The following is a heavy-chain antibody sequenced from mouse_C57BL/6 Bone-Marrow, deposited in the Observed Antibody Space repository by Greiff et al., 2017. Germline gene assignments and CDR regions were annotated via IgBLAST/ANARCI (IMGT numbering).Heavy chain of an antibody. CDR3: ARTPFYYGSRGWYFDV. V-gene: IGHV3-6*01. Sequence: EVQLQQSGPGLVKPSQSLSLTCSVTGYSITSGYYWNWIRQFPGNKLEWMGYISYDGSNNYNPSLKNRISITRDTSKNQFFLKLNSVTTEDTATYYCARTPFYYGSRGWYFDVWGTGTTVTVSS. J-gene: IGHJ1*03. D-gene: IGHD1-1*01. CDR2: ISYDGSN. CDR1: GYSITSGYY.